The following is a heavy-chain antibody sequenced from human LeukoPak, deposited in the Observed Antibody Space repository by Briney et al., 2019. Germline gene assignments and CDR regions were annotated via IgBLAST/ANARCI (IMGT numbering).Heavy chain of an antibody. J-gene: IGHJ4*02. CDR1: GFTLSNYW. CDR3: ARHDSSGYYFDY. Sequence: GGSLRLSCAASGFTLSNYWMHWVRQAPGKGPVWVSRINPDGSRIDYADSVKGRFTISRDNSKNTLYLQMNSLRAEDTAVYYCARHDSSGYYFDYWGQGTLVTVSS. V-gene: IGHV3-74*01. CDR2: INPDGSRI. D-gene: IGHD3-22*01.